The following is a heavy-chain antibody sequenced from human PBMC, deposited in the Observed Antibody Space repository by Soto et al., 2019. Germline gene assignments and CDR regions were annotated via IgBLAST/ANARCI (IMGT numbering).Heavy chain of an antibody. CDR2: IYSGGST. D-gene: IGHD5-18*01. CDR1: GFTVSSNY. V-gene: IGHV3-53*01. Sequence: GGSLKLSCAASGFTVSSNYMSWVRQAPGKGLEWVSLIYSGGSTYYADSVKGRLTISRDNSKNTLYLQMNSPRAEDTAVYYCASYSYGLYYFDYWGQGTLVTVSS. J-gene: IGHJ4*02. CDR3: ASYSYGLYYFDY.